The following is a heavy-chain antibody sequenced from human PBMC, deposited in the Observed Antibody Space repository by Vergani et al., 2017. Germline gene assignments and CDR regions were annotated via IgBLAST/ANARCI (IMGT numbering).Heavy chain of an antibody. CDR2: ISYDGSNK. V-gene: IGHV3-30*18. J-gene: IGHJ6*03. CDR3: AKSGGGQGYYMDV. Sequence: QVQLVESGGGVVQPGRSLRLSCAASRFTFSSYGMHWVRQAPGKGLEWVAVISYDGSNKYFADSVKGRFTISRDKSKNTLYLQMNSLRAEDTAVYYCAKSGGGQGYYMDVWGKGTTVTVSS. CDR1: RFTFSSYG. D-gene: IGHD3-10*01.